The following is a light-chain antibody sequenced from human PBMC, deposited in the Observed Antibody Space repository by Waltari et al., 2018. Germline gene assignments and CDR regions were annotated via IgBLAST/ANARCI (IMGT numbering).Light chain of an antibody. J-gene: IGLJ3*02. CDR3: SSYITTNTLEL. V-gene: IGLV2-14*03. CDR2: DVS. CDR1: SCDVGNYNY. Sequence: QSALTQPASVSGSPGHSITISCSRTSCDVGNYNYVSVYQQHPGKAPKLVIYDVSSRPSGVSYRFSGSKSGNTASLTISGLQAEDEADYYCSSYITTNTLELFGGGTSLTVL.